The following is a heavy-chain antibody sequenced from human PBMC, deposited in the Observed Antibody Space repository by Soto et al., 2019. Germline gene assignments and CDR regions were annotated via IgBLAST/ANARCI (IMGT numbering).Heavy chain of an antibody. V-gene: IGHV1-69*01. CDR3: AQSLGIVVVTIARNWFDP. J-gene: IGHJ5*02. Sequence: QVQLVQSGAEVKKPGSSVKVSCKASGGTFSSYAISWVRQAPGQGLEWMGGIIPIFGTANYAQKFQGRVTITADESTSTAYMELSSLRSEDTAVYYCAQSLGIVVVTIARNWFDPWGQGTLVTVSS. CDR1: GGTFSSYA. CDR2: IIPIFGTA. D-gene: IGHD3-22*01.